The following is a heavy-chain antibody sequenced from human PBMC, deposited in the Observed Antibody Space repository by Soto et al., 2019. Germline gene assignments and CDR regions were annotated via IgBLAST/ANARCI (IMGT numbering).Heavy chain of an antibody. CDR3: AKVPSWYFPSGRYYES. D-gene: IGHD3-10*01. J-gene: IGHJ4*03. CDR2: ISGSGTTT. CDR1: GFTFSDHA. Sequence: EVQLLESGGGLVQPGGSLRISCETSGFTFSDHAMSWVRQTPGKGLTWVSAISGSGTTTYYGDSMKGRFTVSRDNSKNTLYLQMKSLRAEDTAVYYCAKVPSWYFPSGRYYESWGHGTLVTVSS. V-gene: IGHV3-23*01.